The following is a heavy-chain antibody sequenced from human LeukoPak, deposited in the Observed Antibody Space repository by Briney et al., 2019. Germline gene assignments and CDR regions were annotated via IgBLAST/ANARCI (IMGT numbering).Heavy chain of an antibody. CDR1: GFTFSSYW. D-gene: IGHD2-21*01. Sequence: GGSLRLSCAASGFTFSSYWMSWVRQAPGKGLEWVAVISDDGSNKYYADSVKGRFTISRDNSKNTLYLQMNSLRAEDTAVYYCARDPEGGDYYYMDVWGKGTTVTVSS. V-gene: IGHV3-30*03. CDR3: ARDPEGGDYYYMDV. J-gene: IGHJ6*03. CDR2: ISDDGSNK.